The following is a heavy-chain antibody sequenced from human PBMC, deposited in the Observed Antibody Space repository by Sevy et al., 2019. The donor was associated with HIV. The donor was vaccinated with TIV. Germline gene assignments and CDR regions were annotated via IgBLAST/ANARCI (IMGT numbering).Heavy chain of an antibody. CDR3: AKEAYGDYDFDY. V-gene: IGHV3-23*01. D-gene: IGHD4-17*01. CDR1: RFTFSSYA. CDR2: ISGSGGST. Sequence: GGSLRLSCAASRFTFSSYAMSWVRQAPGKGLDWVSAISGSGGSTYYADSVKGLFTISRDNSKNTLYLQMNSLRAEDTAVYYCAKEAYGDYDFDYWGQGTLVTVSS. J-gene: IGHJ4*02.